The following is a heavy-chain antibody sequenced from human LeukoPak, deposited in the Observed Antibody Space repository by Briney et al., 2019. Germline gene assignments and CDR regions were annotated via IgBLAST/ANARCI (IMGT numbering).Heavy chain of an antibody. V-gene: IGHV4-61*02. CDR3: ARVGIAMVLDY. CDR2: IYTSGST. CDR1: GGSISSGSYY. Sequence: SQTLSLTCTVSGGSISSGSYYWSWIRQPAGKGLEWIGRIYTSGSTNYSPSLKSRVTISVDTSKNQFSLKLSSVTAADTAVYYCARVGIAMVLDYWGQGTLVTVSS. D-gene: IGHD5-18*01. J-gene: IGHJ4*02.